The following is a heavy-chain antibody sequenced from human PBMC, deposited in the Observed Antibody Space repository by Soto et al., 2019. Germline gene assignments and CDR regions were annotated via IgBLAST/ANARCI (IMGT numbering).Heavy chain of an antibody. CDR3: AGQSLAVAGTGYIDY. J-gene: IGHJ4*02. V-gene: IGHV4-59*08. D-gene: IGHD6-19*01. CDR2: IYHSGST. CDR1: GGSISSYY. Sequence: QVQLQESGPGLVKPSETLSLTCTVSGGSISSYYWSWIRQPPGKGLEWIGYIYHSGSTDYNPSLKSRSTIAVATSKNQFSLSLSSVTAAETAVYYCAGQSLAVAGTGYIDYWGQGIRVTVSS.